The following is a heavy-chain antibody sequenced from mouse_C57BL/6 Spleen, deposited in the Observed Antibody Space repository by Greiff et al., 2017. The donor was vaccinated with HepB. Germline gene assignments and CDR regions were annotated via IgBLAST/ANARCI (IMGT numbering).Heavy chain of an antibody. CDR3: ARGIYYYGSSYAMDY. CDR2: IYPSDSET. J-gene: IGHJ4*01. V-gene: IGHV1-61*01. Sequence: QVQLQQPGAELVRPGSSVKLSCKASGYTFTSYWMDWVKQRPGQGLEWIGNIYPSDSETHYNQKFKDKATLTVDKSSSTAYMQLSSLTSEDSAVYYWARGIYYYGSSYAMDYWGQGTSVTVSS. D-gene: IGHD1-1*01. CDR1: GYTFTSYW.